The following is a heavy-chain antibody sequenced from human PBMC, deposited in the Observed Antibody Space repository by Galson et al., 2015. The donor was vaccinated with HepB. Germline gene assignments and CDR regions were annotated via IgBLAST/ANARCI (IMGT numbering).Heavy chain of an antibody. CDR3: ARGIWQSWYFDL. Sequence: ETLSLTCTVSGGSISSYYWSWIRQPPGKGLEWIGYIYYSGSTNYNPSLKSRVTISVDTSKNQFSLKLCSVTAADTAVYYCARGIWQSWYFDLWGRGTLVTVSS. CDR1: GGSISSYY. D-gene: IGHD3-16*01. V-gene: IGHV4-59*08. J-gene: IGHJ2*01. CDR2: IYYSGST.